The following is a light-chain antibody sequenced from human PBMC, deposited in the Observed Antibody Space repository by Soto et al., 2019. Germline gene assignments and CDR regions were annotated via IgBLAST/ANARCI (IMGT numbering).Light chain of an antibody. CDR2: WAS. V-gene: IGKV4-1*01. CDR3: HHYYSAPLT. Sequence: DIVMTQSPDSLAVSLGERATINCKPSQSLLSSSTNKNYLAWYQLKPGQPPKLLIYWASTRESGVPDRFSGSGSGTDFTLTISSLQAEDVAVYYCHHYYSAPLTFGGGTTVEIK. CDR1: QSLLSSSTNKNY. J-gene: IGKJ4*01.